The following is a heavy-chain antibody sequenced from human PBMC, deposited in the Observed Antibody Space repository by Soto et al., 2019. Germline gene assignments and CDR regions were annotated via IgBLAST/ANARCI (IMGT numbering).Heavy chain of an antibody. CDR3: ARDGPRSGVVVVVFDY. CDR1: GGSISSGGYY. J-gene: IGHJ4*02. V-gene: IGHV4-31*03. D-gene: IGHD3-22*01. Sequence: SETVSLTCTVSGGSISSGGYYWSWIRQHPGKGLEWIGYIYYSGSTYYNPSLKSRVTISVDTSKNQFSLKLSSVTAADTAVYYCARDGPRSGVVVVVFDYWGQGTLVTVSS. CDR2: IYYSGST.